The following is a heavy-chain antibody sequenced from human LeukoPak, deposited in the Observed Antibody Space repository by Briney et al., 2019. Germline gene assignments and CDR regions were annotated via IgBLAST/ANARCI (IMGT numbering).Heavy chain of an antibody. D-gene: IGHD6-13*01. CDR3: VREGDGSSYRRANDY. V-gene: IGHV3-20*01. CDR1: GFTFDDYG. Sequence: PGGSLRLSCAASGFTFDDYGMSWVRQAPGKGLEWVSGIIWNGGRTGYAASVKGRFTISTYNAKNSRYLQMNSLRAEDTALYHCVREGDGSSYRRANDYCGEGTLFTVSS. J-gene: IGHJ4*02. CDR2: IIWNGGRT.